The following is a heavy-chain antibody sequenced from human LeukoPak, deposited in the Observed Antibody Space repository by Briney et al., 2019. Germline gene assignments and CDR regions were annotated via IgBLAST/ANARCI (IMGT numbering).Heavy chain of an antibody. Sequence: SETLSLTCTVSGGSISSSSYYWGWIRQPPGKGLEWIGEINHSGSTNYNPSLKSRVTISVDTSKNQFSLKLSSVTAADTAVYYCARVREYSSGWGRFDYWGQGTLVTVSS. CDR2: INHSGST. CDR1: GGSISSSSYY. J-gene: IGHJ4*02. V-gene: IGHV4-39*07. D-gene: IGHD6-19*01. CDR3: ARVREYSSGWGRFDY.